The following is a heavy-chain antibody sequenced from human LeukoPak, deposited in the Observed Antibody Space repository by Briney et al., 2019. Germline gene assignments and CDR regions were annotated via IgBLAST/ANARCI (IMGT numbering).Heavy chain of an antibody. CDR1: GYTLTELS. CDR3: AKVGEDNICSSTSCYKSWFDP. J-gene: IGHJ5*02. D-gene: IGHD2-2*02. Sequence: GASVKVSCKVSGYTLTELSMHWVRQAPGKGLEWMGGFDPEDGETIYAQKFQGRVTMTEDTSTDTAYMELSSLRAEDTAVYYCAKVGEDNICSSTSCYKSWFDPWGQGTLVTVSS. V-gene: IGHV1-24*01. CDR2: FDPEDGET.